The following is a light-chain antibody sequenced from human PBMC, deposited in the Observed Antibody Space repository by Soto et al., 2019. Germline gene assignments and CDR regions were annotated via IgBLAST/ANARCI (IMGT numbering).Light chain of an antibody. Sequence: ENVLTQSPGTLSLFSGERATLSCRASQSVSAANFAWYQQKPGQAPRLLIYGASNRVSGIPDRFSGSGSGTDFTLTISRLEPEDFAVYYCQQYGSSPTFGQGTKVEIK. V-gene: IGKV3-20*01. CDR3: QQYGSSPT. J-gene: IGKJ1*01. CDR1: QSVSAAN. CDR2: GAS.